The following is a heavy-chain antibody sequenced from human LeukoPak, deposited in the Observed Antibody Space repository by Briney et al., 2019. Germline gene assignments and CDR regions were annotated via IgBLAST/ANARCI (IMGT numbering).Heavy chain of an antibody. J-gene: IGHJ4*02. CDR1: GFTFNTYA. CDR2: ISGRDGGT. Sequence: GGSLRLSCAASGFTFNTYAMSWVRQAPGKGLEWVSGISGRDGGTYYADSVKRRFTISRDNSKNTLYLQMNSLRAEDTAIYYCAKVATVTTYALADYWGQGTLVTVSS. CDR3: AKVATVTTYALADY. D-gene: IGHD4-17*01. V-gene: IGHV3-23*01.